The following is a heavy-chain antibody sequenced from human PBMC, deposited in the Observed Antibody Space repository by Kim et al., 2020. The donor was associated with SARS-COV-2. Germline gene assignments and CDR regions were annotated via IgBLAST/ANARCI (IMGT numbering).Heavy chain of an antibody. Sequence: GGSLRLSCAASGFTFSDYYMSWIRQAPGKGLEWVSYISSSGSTIYYADSVKGRFTISRDNAKNSLYLQMNSLRAEDTAVYYCARDFREQIYYYYYMDVWGKGTTVTVSS. CDR3: ARDFREQIYYYYYMDV. D-gene: IGHD3-10*01. J-gene: IGHJ6*03. CDR2: ISSSGSTI. V-gene: IGHV3-11*01. CDR1: GFTFSDYY.